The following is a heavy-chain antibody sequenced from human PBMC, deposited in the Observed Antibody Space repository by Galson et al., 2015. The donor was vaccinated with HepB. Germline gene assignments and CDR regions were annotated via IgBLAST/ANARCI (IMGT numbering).Heavy chain of an antibody. V-gene: IGHV1-69*13. CDR3: AREISAYCGGDCNDAFDI. CDR1: GGTFSSYA. Sequence: SVKVSCKASGGTFSSYAISWVRQAPGQGLEWMGGIIPIFGTANYAQKFQGRVTITADESTSTAYMELSSLRSEDTAVYYCAREISAYCGGDCNDAFDIWGQGTMVTVSS. CDR2: IIPIFGTA. D-gene: IGHD2-21*01. J-gene: IGHJ3*02.